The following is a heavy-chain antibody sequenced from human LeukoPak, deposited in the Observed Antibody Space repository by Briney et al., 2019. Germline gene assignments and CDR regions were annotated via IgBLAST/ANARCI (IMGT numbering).Heavy chain of an antibody. V-gene: IGHV4-4*02. J-gene: IGHJ4*02. D-gene: IGHD3-10*01. Sequence: PSETLSLTCAVSGGSISSSNWWSWVRQPPGKGLEWIGEIYHSGSTNYNPSLKSRVTISVDKSKNQFSLKLSSVTAADTAVYYCARVRHYYGSESLGYWGQGTLVTVSS. CDR3: ARVRHYYGSESLGY. CDR1: GGSISSSNW. CDR2: IYHSGST.